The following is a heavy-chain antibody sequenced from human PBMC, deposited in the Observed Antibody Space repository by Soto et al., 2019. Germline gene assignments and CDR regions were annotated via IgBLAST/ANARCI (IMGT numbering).Heavy chain of an antibody. V-gene: IGHV2-5*02. CDR3: AHRRGAYYFDF. Sequence: QITLKESGPTLVKPTQTLTLTCTFSGFSHSTNGVGVGWIRQPPGKALEWLALIYWDGDKRYSPSLKSRLTITKDTSKNQVVLTMTNMDPVDTATYYCAHRRGAYYFDFWGLGTLVTVSS. J-gene: IGHJ4*02. CDR1: GFSHSTNGVG. CDR2: IYWDGDK. D-gene: IGHD1-26*01.